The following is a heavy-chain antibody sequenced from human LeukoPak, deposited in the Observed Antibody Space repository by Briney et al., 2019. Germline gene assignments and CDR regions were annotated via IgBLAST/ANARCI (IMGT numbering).Heavy chain of an antibody. CDR3: ARYSGSFGWLDP. Sequence: GGSLRLSCAASGFTFSSYGMHWVRQAPGKGLEWVAVISYDGSNKYYADSVKGRFTISRDNAKNSLFLQMNSLRAEDTAVYYCARYSGSFGWLDPWGQGTLVTVSS. D-gene: IGHD5-12*01. CDR2: ISYDGSNK. CDR1: GFTFSSYG. J-gene: IGHJ5*02. V-gene: IGHV3-30*03.